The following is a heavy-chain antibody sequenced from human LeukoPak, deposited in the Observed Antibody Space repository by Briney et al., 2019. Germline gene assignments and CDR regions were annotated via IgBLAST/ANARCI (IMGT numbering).Heavy chain of an antibody. Sequence: SVKVSCKASGGTFSSYAISWVRQAPGQGLEWMGRIIPILGIADYAQKFQGRVTITADKSTSTAYMELSSLRSEDTAVYYCARHYAWGEYRHNWFDPWGQGTRVTVSS. V-gene: IGHV1-69*04. D-gene: IGHD3-16*01. J-gene: IGHJ5*02. CDR3: ARHYAWGEYRHNWFDP. CDR2: IIPILGIA. CDR1: GGTFSSYA.